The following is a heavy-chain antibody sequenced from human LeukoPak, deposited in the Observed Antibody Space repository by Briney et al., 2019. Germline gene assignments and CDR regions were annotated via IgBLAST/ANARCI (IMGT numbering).Heavy chain of an antibody. CDR1: GGSISSSSYF. V-gene: IGHV4-39*01. CDR2: IYYRGST. D-gene: IGHD3-10*01. CDR3: ARLIGELWFGDYYYYYMDV. J-gene: IGHJ6*03. Sequence: SETLSLTCTVSGGSISSSSYFWGWIRQPPGKGLEWIGSIYYRGSTHNTPSLQSRVTISVDTSKNKFSLKLSSVGAADTAVYYCARLIGELWFGDYYYYYMDVWGKGTTVTISS.